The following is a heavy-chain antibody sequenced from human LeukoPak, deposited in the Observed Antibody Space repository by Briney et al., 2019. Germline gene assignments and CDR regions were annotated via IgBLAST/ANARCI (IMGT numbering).Heavy chain of an antibody. J-gene: IGHJ4*02. CDR2: INAGNGNT. Sequence: ASVKVSCKASGYTFTSYAMHWVRQAPGQRLEWMGWINAGNGNTKYSQKFQGRVTITRDTSASTAYMELSSLRSEDTAVYYCARGSGEAAALDYWGQGTLVTVSS. V-gene: IGHV1-3*01. CDR3: ARGSGEAAALDY. D-gene: IGHD3-10*01. CDR1: GYTFTSYA.